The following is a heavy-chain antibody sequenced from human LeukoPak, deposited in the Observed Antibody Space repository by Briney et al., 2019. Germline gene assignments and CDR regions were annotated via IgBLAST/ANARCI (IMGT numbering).Heavy chain of an antibody. V-gene: IGHV3-21*04. CDR1: GFTFSSYS. CDR2: ISSSSSYI. CDR3: APSHWAYYYDSSPITGFDY. Sequence: PGGSLRLSYAASGFTFSSYSMNWVRQAPGKGLEWVSSISSSSSYIYYADSVKGRFTISRDNAKNTLYLQMNSLRAEDTAVYYCAPSHWAYYYDSSPITGFDYWGQGTLVTVSS. J-gene: IGHJ4*02. D-gene: IGHD3-22*01.